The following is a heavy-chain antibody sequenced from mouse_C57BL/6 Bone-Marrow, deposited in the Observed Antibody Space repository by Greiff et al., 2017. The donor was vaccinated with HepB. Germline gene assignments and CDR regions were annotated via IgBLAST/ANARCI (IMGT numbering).Heavy chain of an antibody. CDR3: TRDYALRRFAY. V-gene: IGHV6-6*01. CDR2: IRNKANNHAT. D-gene: IGHD1-1*02. CDR1: GFTFSDAW. Sequence: EVQLQESGGGLVQPGGSMKLSCAASGFTFSDAWMDWVRQSPEKGLEWVAEIRNKANNHATYYAESVKGRFTISRDDSKSSVYLQMNSLRAEDTGIYYCTRDYALRRFAYWGQGTLVTVSA. J-gene: IGHJ3*01.